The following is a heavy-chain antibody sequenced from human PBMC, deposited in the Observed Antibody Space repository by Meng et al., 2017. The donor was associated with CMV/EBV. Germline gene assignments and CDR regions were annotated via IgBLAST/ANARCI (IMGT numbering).Heavy chain of an antibody. J-gene: IGHJ4*02. CDR3: AREFYIAAAAYFDY. CDR2: ISYDGSNK. CDR1: GFTFSSYV. D-gene: IGHD6-13*01. Sequence: SGFTFSSYVMHWVRRAPGKGLEWVAVISYDGSNKYYADSVKGRFTISRDNSKNTLYLQMNSLRPEDTAVYYCAREFYIAAAAYFDYWGQGSLVTVSS. V-gene: IGHV3-30-3*01.